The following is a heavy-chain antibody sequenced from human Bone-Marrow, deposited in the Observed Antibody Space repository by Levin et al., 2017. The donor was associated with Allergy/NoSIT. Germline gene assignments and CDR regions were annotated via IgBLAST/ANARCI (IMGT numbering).Heavy chain of an antibody. J-gene: IGHJ6*03. Sequence: SETLSLTCTVSGGSISSGSYYWSWIRQPAGKGLEWIGRIYTSGSTNYNPSLKSRVTISVDTSKNQFSLKLSSVTAADTAVYYCARDGYCSGGSCFDYYYMDVWGKGTTVTVSS. CDR3: ARDGYCSGGSCFDYYYMDV. CDR1: GGSISSGSYY. D-gene: IGHD2-15*01. V-gene: IGHV4-61*02. CDR2: IYTSGST.